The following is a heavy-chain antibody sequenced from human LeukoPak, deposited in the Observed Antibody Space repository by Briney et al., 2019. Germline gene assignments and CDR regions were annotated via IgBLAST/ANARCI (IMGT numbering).Heavy chain of an antibody. CDR1: GYTFTSYD. D-gene: IGHD3-22*01. CDR3: ARVRYDSSGYYYDFDY. V-gene: IGHV1-8*01. Sequence: ASVKVSCKASGYTFTSYDINWVRQATGQGLEWMGWMNPNSGNTGYAQKFQGRVTITRNTSISTAYMELSSLRSEDTAVYYCARVRYDSSGYYYDFDYWGQGTLVTVSS. CDR2: MNPNSGNT. J-gene: IGHJ4*02.